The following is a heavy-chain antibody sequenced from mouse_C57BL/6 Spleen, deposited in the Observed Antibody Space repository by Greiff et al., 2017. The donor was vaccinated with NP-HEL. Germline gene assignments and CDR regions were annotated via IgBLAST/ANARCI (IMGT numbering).Heavy chain of an antibody. CDR3: ARLRRDYDFYAMDY. Sequence: EVMLVESGGGLVKPGGSLKLSCAASGFTFSSYTMSWVRQTPEKRLEWVATISGGGGNTYYPDSVKGRFTISRDNAKNTLYLQMSSMRSEDTALYYCARLRRDYDFYAMDYWGQGTSVTVSS. D-gene: IGHD2-4*01. V-gene: IGHV5-9*01. CDR2: ISGGGGNT. CDR1: GFTFSSYT. J-gene: IGHJ4*01.